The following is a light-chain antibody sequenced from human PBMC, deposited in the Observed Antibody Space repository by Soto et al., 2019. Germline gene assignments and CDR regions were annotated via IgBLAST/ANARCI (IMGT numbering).Light chain of an antibody. J-gene: IGLJ1*01. V-gene: IGLV2-14*03. Sequence: QSVLTQPASVSGSPGQSITISCTGTSCDVGAYNYVSWYQQHPGKAPKLMSYDVTNRPSGVSNRFSGSKSGYTASLTISGLQAEDEADYYCSADTTSSTDGFGTGSKLTV. CDR2: DVT. CDR1: SCDVGAYNY. CDR3: SADTTSSTDG.